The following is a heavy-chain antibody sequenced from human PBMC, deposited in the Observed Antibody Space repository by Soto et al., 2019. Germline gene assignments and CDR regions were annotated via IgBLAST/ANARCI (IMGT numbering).Heavy chain of an antibody. CDR3: ASFGGYSTLFDY. CDR2: ISSSGSTI. Sequence: GGSLRLSCAASGFTFSSYEMNWVRQAPGKGLEWVSYISSSGSTIYYADSVKGRFTISRDNAKNSLYLQMNSLRAEDTAVYYCASFGGYSTLFDYWGQGTLVTVSS. D-gene: IGHD3-16*01. CDR1: GFTFSSYE. V-gene: IGHV3-48*03. J-gene: IGHJ4*02.